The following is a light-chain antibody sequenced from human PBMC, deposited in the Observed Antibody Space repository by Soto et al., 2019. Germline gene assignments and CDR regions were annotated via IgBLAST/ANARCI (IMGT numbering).Light chain of an antibody. CDR1: QSITSY. CDR2: AAS. J-gene: IGKJ1*01. Sequence: DIQMTQSPSSLSASVGDRVTITCRASQSITSYLNWYQQKPGQAPQLLIYAASSLQSGVPSRFSGSGSGTDFTLTISSLQPEYFATYFCQQSYTTPWTFGQGTKVEVK. CDR3: QQSYTTPWT. V-gene: IGKV1-39*01.